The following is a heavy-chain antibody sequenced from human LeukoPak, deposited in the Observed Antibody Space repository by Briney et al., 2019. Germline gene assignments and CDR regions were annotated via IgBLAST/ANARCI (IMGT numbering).Heavy chain of an antibody. V-gene: IGHV3-20*04. CDR2: INWNGGST. CDR3: ARDYGSGSYDNYYYYYMDV. J-gene: IGHJ6*03. CDR1: GFTFDDYG. D-gene: IGHD3-10*01. Sequence: GGPLRLSCAASGFTFDDYGMSWVRQAPGKGLEWVSGINWNGGSTGYADSVKGRFTISRDNAKNSLYLQMNSLRAEDTALYYCARDYGSGSYDNYYYYYMDVWGKGTTVTVSS.